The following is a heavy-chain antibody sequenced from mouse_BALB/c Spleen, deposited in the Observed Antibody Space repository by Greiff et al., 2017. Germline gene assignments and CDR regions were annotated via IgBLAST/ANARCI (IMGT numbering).Heavy chain of an antibody. V-gene: IGHV1-69*01. CDR2: IDTSDSYT. Sequence: QVQLQQPGAELVMPGASVKMSCKASGYTFTDYWMHWVKQRPGQGLEWIGAIDTSDSYTSYNQKFKGKATLTVDESSSTAYMQLSSLTSEDSAVYYCANGDYWGQGTTLTVSS. J-gene: IGHJ2*01. CDR1: GYTFTDYW. CDR3: ANGDY.